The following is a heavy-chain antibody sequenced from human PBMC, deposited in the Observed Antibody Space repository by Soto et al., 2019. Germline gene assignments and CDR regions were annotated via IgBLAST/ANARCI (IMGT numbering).Heavy chain of an antibody. CDR3: ARVAAMVRGVIKRYYYYGMDV. D-gene: IGHD3-10*01. CDR2: INAGNGNT. V-gene: IGHV1-3*01. Sequence: ASVKVSCKASGYTFTSYAMHWVRQAPGQRLEWMGWINAGNGNTKYSQKFQGRVTITRDTSASTAYMELSSLRSEDTAVYYCARVAAMVRGVIKRYYYYGMDVWGQGTTVTVSS. CDR1: GYTFTSYA. J-gene: IGHJ6*02.